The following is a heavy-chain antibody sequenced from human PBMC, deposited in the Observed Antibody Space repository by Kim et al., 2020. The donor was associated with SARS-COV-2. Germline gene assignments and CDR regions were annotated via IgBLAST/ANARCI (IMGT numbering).Heavy chain of an antibody. J-gene: IGHJ4*02. CDR2: ISYDGSNK. V-gene: IGHV3-30-3*01. Sequence: GGSLRLSCAASGFTFSSYAMHWVRQAPGKGLEWVAVISYDGSNKYYADSVKGRFTISRDNSKNTLYLQMNSLRAEDTAVYYCARDLLKITGTKWGGANYWGQGTLVTVSS. D-gene: IGHD1-7*01. CDR1: GFTFSSYA. CDR3: ARDLLKITGTKWGGANY.